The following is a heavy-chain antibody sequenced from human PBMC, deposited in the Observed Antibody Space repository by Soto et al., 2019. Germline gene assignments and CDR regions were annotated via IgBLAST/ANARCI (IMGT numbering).Heavy chain of an antibody. CDR1: GFTFSSYS. D-gene: IGHD3-3*01. Sequence: GGSLILSCAASGFTFSSYSMNWVRQAPGKGLEWVSSISSSSSYIYYADSVKGRFTISRDNAKNSLYLQMNSLRAEDAAVYYCARESYDFWSGYQYYYGMDVWGQGTTVTVSS. CDR2: ISSSSSYI. CDR3: ARESYDFWSGYQYYYGMDV. J-gene: IGHJ6*02. V-gene: IGHV3-21*01.